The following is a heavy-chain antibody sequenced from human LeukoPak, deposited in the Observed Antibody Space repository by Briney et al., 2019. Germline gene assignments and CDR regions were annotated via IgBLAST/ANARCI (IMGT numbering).Heavy chain of an antibody. D-gene: IGHD6-19*01. V-gene: IGHV3-23*05. Sequence: GGSLRLSCVASGFTFSDYTMNWVRQAPGKGLEWVSTFKTNYNQVYYAESVRGRFTISTDNSKNTAYLQMNSLRAEDTAVYYCARAPGGGHGSGDAGRVYWGQGTLVTVSS. J-gene: IGHJ4*02. CDR2: FKTNYNQV. CDR1: GFTFSDYT. CDR3: ARAPGGGHGSGDAGRVY.